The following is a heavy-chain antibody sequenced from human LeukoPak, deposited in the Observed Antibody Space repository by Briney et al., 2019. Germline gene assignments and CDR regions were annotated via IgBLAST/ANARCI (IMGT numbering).Heavy chain of an antibody. CDR1: GLSVSSNY. D-gene: IGHD1-26*01. V-gene: IGHV3-66*01. Sequence: GGSQRLSCVASGLSVSSNYMSWDRQAPGKGLEWVSVIYRDGSSYYAESVKDRFTISRDNSKNTLYIQMNSLRAEDTAVYYCARDRVVGATHYFDYWGQGTLVTVSS. CDR3: ARDRVVGATHYFDY. J-gene: IGHJ4*02. CDR2: IYRDGSS.